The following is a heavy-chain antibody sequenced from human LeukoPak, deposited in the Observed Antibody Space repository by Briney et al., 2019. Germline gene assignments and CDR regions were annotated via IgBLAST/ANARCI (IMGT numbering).Heavy chain of an antibody. V-gene: IGHV4-34*01. CDR3: ASSRRTTAIDY. J-gene: IGHJ4*02. D-gene: IGHD1-1*01. Sequence: SLETLSLTCTVSGGSISSYYWSWIRQPPGKGLEWIGEINHSGSTNYNPSLKSRVTISVDTSKNQFSLKLSSVTAADTAVYYCASSRRTTAIDYWGQGTLVTVFS. CDR1: GGSISSYY. CDR2: INHSGST.